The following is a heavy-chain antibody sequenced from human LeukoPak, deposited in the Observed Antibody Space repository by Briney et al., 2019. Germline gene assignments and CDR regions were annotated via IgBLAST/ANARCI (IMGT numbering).Heavy chain of an antibody. D-gene: IGHD6-6*01. CDR1: GASISSGSYY. J-gene: IGHJ5*02. CDR3: ARDRGSSVVAFWFDP. Sequence: SETLSLTCTVSGASISSGSYYWSWIRQPAGKGLEWIGRIYSSGSINYNPSLKSRGTISVDTSKNQFSLMSCSVTAADTAVYYCARDRGSSVVAFWFDPWGPGTLVTVSS. CDR2: IYSSGSI. V-gene: IGHV4-61*02.